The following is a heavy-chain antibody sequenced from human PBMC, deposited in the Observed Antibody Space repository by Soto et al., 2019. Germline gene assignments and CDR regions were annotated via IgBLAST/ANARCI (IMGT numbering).Heavy chain of an antibody. D-gene: IGHD4-17*01. CDR2: IYHSGTT. CDR1: GGSINSGVYY. V-gene: IGHV4-31*03. CDR3: ARAGDYGDYSFDY. Sequence: LSLTCTVSGGSINSGVYYWNWIRQHPGKGLEWIGYIYHSGTTYYNPSLRSRATISVDTSERQFSLNLSSVTAADTAVYYCARAGDYGDYSFDYWGQGTLVTVS. J-gene: IGHJ4*02.